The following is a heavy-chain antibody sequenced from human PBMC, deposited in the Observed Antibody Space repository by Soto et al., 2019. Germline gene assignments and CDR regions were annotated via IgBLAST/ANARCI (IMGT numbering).Heavy chain of an antibody. D-gene: IGHD6-19*01. CDR1: GFTFSGSA. V-gene: IGHV3-73*02. CDR3: PRHDEAGGSRCDY. Sequence: EVQLVESGGGLVQPGGSLKLSCAASGFTFSGSAMHWVRQVSGKGLEWVGRIRSNANTYATAYAASVKGRFTVSRDDSKNTAYLQMNSLKTEDTAVYDCPRHDEAGGSRCDYWGQGTLVTVSS. J-gene: IGHJ4*02. CDR2: IRSNANTYAT.